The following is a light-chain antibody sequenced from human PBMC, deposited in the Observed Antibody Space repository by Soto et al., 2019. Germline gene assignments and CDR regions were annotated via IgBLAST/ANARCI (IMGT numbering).Light chain of an antibody. Sequence: DIQMTQSPTSLPASVGDRVTINCRASQSISSYLNWYQQKPGKAPKLLIYEASTLQSGVPSRFSDSGSGTEFTLTISGLLPEDFAAYHCQQLYTLPFTFGQGTRLENK. J-gene: IGKJ5*01. CDR1: QSISSY. CDR3: QQLYTLPFT. V-gene: IGKV1-9*01. CDR2: EAS.